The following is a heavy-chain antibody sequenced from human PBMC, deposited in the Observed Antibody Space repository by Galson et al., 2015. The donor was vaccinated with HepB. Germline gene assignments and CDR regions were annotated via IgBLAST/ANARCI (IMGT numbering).Heavy chain of an antibody. V-gene: IGHV3-23*01. D-gene: IGHD3-10*01. Sequence: SLRLSCAASGFTFSSYAMSWVRQAPGKGLEWVSAISGSGGSTYYADSVKGRFTISRDNSKNTLYLQMNSLRAEDTAVYYCATRGYYYYGMDVWGQGTTVTVSS. J-gene: IGHJ6*02. CDR1: GFTFSSYA. CDR2: ISGSGGST. CDR3: ATRGYYYYGMDV.